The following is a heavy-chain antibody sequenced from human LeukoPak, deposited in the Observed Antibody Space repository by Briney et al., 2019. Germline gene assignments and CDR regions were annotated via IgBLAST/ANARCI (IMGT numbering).Heavy chain of an antibody. CDR1: GFDFKTYN. Sequence: GGSLRLSCVASGFDFKTYNMNWVRQAPGKGLEWLAHISATGLTIHYGDSVKGRFTVSRDNAENSLYLQMNSLRPEDTALYYCAKDIGDIAAAGSAFDIWGQGTMVTVAS. CDR3: AKDIGDIAAAGSAFDI. J-gene: IGHJ3*02. D-gene: IGHD6-13*01. V-gene: IGHV3-48*03. CDR2: ISATGLTI.